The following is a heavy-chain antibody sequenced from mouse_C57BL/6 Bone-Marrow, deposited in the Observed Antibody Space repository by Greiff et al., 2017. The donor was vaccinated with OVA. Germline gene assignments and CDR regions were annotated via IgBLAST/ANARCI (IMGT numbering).Heavy chain of an antibody. D-gene: IGHD2-3*01. Sequence: EVKVVDSGGDLVKPGGSLKLSCAASGFTFSSYGKSWVRQTPDKRLEWVATISSGGSYTYYPDSVKGRFTISRDNAKNTLYLQMSSLKSEDTAMYYCARHDGSFAYWGQGTLVTVSA. CDR2: ISSGGSYT. J-gene: IGHJ3*01. CDR3: ARHDGSFAY. CDR1: GFTFSSYG. V-gene: IGHV5-6*01.